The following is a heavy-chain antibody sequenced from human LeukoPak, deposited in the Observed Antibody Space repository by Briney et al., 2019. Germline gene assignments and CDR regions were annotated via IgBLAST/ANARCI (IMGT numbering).Heavy chain of an antibody. J-gene: IGHJ6*02. D-gene: IGHD3-9*01. Sequence: GGSLRLSCAASGFTFSSYAMSWVRQAPGKGLERVAVISYDGSNKYYADSVKGRFTISRDNSKNTLYLQMNSLRAEDTAVYYCARDLDDILTSLYYYGMDVWGQGTTVTVSS. CDR3: ARDLDDILTSLYYYGMDV. V-gene: IGHV3-30-3*01. CDR2: ISYDGSNK. CDR1: GFTFSSYA.